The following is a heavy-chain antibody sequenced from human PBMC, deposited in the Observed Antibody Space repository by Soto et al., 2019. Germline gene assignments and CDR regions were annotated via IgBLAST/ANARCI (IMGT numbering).Heavy chain of an antibody. V-gene: IGHV1-3*01. Sequence: QVQLVQSGAEVKKPGASVKVSCKASGHTFTSYAMHWVRQAPGQRLEWMGWINAGNGNTKYSQKSQGRVTITRDTSASTAYMELSSLRSEDTAVYYCARVGRYCSSTSCYSGYYYYYGMDVWGQGTTVTVSS. CDR3: ARVGRYCSSTSCYSGYYYYYGMDV. D-gene: IGHD2-2*01. CDR2: INAGNGNT. CDR1: GHTFTSYA. J-gene: IGHJ6*02.